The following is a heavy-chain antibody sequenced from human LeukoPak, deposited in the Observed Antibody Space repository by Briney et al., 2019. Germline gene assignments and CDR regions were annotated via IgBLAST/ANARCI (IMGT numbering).Heavy chain of an antibody. Sequence: GGSLRLSCAASGFTVSSNYMNWVRQAPGKGLEWVSSISSSSSYIYYADSVKGRFTISRDNAKNSLYLQMNSLRAEDTAVYYCARDGYYYDSSGYYGAFDIWGQGTMVTVSS. CDR3: ARDGYYYDSSGYYGAFDI. V-gene: IGHV3-21*01. J-gene: IGHJ3*02. CDR2: ISSSSSYI. D-gene: IGHD3-22*01. CDR1: GFTVSSNY.